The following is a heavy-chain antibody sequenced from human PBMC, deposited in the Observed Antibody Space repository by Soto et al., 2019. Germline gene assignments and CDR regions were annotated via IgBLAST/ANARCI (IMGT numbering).Heavy chain of an antibody. CDR1: GYTSTGYY. CDR3: ARDLGSPPSYYYMDV. J-gene: IGHJ6*03. D-gene: IGHD2-15*01. V-gene: IGHV1-2*04. Sequence: ASVKVSCKASGYTSTGYYMHWVRQAPGQGLEWMGWINPNSGGTNYAQKFQGWVTMTRDTSISTAYMELSRLRSDDTAVYYCARDLGSPPSYYYMDVWGKGTTVTVSS. CDR2: INPNSGGT.